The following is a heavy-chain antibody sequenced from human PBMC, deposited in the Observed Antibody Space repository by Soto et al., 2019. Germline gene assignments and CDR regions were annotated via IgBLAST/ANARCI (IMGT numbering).Heavy chain of an antibody. D-gene: IGHD6-19*01. CDR2: IIPIFGTA. Sequence: GASVKVSCKASRVAFSKFIVTWVRQAPGLGLEWVGGIIPIFGTANYAQKFQGRVTITAGESTSTSYMEVNNLRSEDTAVYYCAKVRYSSPMGYYYGMDVWGQGTTVTVS. V-gene: IGHV1-69*13. CDR3: AKVRYSSPMGYYYGMDV. J-gene: IGHJ6*02. CDR1: RVAFSKFI.